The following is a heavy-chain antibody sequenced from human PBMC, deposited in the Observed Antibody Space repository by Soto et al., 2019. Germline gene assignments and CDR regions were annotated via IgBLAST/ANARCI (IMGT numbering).Heavy chain of an antibody. CDR3: ANDIPH. V-gene: IGHV3-7*01. Sequence: PGGSLRLSCAASGFTFSGYWMSWVRQAPGKGLEWVANINQDGSQKYYVDSVKGRFTISRDNAKNSLYLQMDSLRVEDTAFYYCANDIPHWGQGTQVTVSS. CDR2: INQDGSQK. D-gene: IGHD2-21*01. J-gene: IGHJ4*02. CDR1: GFTFSGYW.